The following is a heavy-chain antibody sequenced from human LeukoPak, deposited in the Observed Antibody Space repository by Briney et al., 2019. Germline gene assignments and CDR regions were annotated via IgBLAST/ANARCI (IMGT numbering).Heavy chain of an antibody. V-gene: IGHV1-2*02. CDR2: ITPSGGT. Sequence: GASVTVSCKASGYTFTSYAMHWVRQAPGQGLEWMGWITPSGGTNYPQKFQGRVGITRDTSITTAYMDLSRLTSDDTAVYYCARDRYGDGFAHFDYWGQGALVTVSS. D-gene: IGHD5-24*01. CDR1: GYTFTSYA. J-gene: IGHJ4*02. CDR3: ARDRYGDGFAHFDY.